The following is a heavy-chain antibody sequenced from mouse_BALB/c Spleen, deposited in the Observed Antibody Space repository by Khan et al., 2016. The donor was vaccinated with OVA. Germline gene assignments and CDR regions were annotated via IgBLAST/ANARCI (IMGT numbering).Heavy chain of an antibody. J-gene: IGHJ2*01. CDR2: TNPTNGRT. D-gene: IGHD1-1*01. CDR1: GYTFTSYW. V-gene: IGHV1S81*02. CDR3: ASSKKRVAADFDY. Sequence: QVHVKQSGAELVKAGASVKMSCKASGYTFTSYWMHWVKQRLGQGLEWFAETNPTNGRTYYNEKFKSKATLTVDKSSSTAYMLLSGPTFEDSAVLSCASSKKRVAADFDYWGQGTTLTVSS.